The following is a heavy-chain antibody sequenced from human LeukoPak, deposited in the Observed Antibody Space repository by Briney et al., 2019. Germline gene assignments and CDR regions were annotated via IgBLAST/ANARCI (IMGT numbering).Heavy chain of an antibody. CDR1: GFTVSSNY. D-gene: IGHD6-6*01. CDR3: AKMGLRIAARNIDY. J-gene: IGHJ4*02. Sequence: PGGSLRLSCAASGFTVSSNYMSWVRQAPGKGLEWVSVIYGGGSTYYADSVKGRFTISRDNSKNTLYLQMNSLRAEDTAVYYCAKMGLRIAARNIDYWGQGTLVTVSS. CDR2: IYGGGST. V-gene: IGHV3-53*01.